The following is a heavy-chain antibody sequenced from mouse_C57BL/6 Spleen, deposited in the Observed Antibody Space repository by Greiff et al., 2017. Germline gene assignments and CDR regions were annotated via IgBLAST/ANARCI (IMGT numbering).Heavy chain of an antibody. V-gene: IGHV1-55*01. CDR1: GYTFTSYW. Sequence: VQLQQPGAELVKPGASVKMSCKASGYTFTSYWITWVKQRPGQGLEWIGDIYPGSGSTNYNEKFKSKATLTVDTSTSTAYMQLSSLTSEATAVYYCARSTGYWGQGTTLTVSS. D-gene: IGHD4-1*01. CDR3: ARSTGY. J-gene: IGHJ2*01. CDR2: IYPGSGST.